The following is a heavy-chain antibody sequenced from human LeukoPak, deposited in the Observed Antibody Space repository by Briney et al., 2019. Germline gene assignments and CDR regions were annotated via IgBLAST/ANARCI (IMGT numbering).Heavy chain of an antibody. CDR2: IYPGDSDT. CDR3: ARGGSSWIYYYGMDV. V-gene: IGHV5-51*01. J-gene: IGHJ6*02. Sequence: GESLKISCKGSGYSFTSYWIGWVRQMPGKGLEWMGIIYPGDSDTRYSPSFQGQVTISADKSISTAYLQWSSLKASDTAMYYCARGGSSWIYYYGMDVWGQGTTVTVSS. CDR1: GYSFTSYW. D-gene: IGHD6-13*01.